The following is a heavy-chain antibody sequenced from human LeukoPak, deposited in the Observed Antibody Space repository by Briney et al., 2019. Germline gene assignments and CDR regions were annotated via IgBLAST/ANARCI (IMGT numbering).Heavy chain of an antibody. Sequence: GGSLRLSCAASGFTFSNYAMSWARQAPGKGLEWVSGISGSGATTYYADSVKGRFTISRDNSKNTLYLQMNSLRAEDTAVYYCARGGIQSDGFDYWGQGTLVTVSS. J-gene: IGHJ4*02. CDR1: GFTFSNYA. D-gene: IGHD5-18*01. V-gene: IGHV3-23*01. CDR3: ARGGIQSDGFDY. CDR2: ISGSGATT.